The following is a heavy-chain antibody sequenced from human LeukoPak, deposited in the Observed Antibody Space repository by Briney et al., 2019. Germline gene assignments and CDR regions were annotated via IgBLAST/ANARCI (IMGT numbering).Heavy chain of an antibody. CDR3: ARGGGNDYKYNAFDI. J-gene: IGHJ3*02. Sequence: GGSLRLSCAASGFTFSSHEMNWVRQAPGKGLECVSYISSSGSSKYYADSVKGRFTISRDNAKNSLYLQMNSLRAEDTAVYYCARGGGNDYKYNAFDIWGQGTKVTVSS. CDR2: ISSSGSSK. CDR1: GFTFSSHE. D-gene: IGHD4-11*01. V-gene: IGHV3-48*03.